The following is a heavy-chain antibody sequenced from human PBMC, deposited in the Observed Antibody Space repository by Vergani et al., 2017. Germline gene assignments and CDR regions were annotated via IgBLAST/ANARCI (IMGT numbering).Heavy chain of an antibody. CDR3: ARDPYSNYLFDY. CDR1: GFTFSSYG. J-gene: IGHJ4*02. D-gene: IGHD4-11*01. CDR2: IWYDGSNK. Sequence: QVQLVESGGGVVQPGRSLRLSCAASGFTFSSYGMHWVRPAPGKGLEWVAVIWYDGSNKYYADSVKGRFTISRDNSKNTLYLQMNSLRAEDTAVYYCARDPYSNYLFDYWGQGTLVTVSS. V-gene: IGHV3-33*01.